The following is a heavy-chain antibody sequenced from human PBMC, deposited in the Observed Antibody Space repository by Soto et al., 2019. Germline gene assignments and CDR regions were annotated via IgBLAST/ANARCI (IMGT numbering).Heavy chain of an antibody. CDR1: GFTFSNYA. Sequence: GGSLRLSCAASGFTFSNYAMSWVRQAPGKGLEWVSAISGSGGSTYYADSVKGRFTISRDNSKNTLYLQMNSLRAEDTAVYDCAKDIGLRSFDWLRADAFDIWGQGTMVTVSS. J-gene: IGHJ3*02. D-gene: IGHD3-9*01. CDR2: ISGSGGST. CDR3: AKDIGLRSFDWLRADAFDI. V-gene: IGHV3-23*01.